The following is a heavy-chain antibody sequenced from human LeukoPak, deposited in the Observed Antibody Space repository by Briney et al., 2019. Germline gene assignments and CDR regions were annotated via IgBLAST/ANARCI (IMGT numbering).Heavy chain of an antibody. J-gene: IGHJ4*02. D-gene: IGHD3-9*01. V-gene: IGHV3-30-3*01. CDR1: GFTFGSYA. Sequence: QSGGSQRLSCAASGFTFGSYAMHWVRQAPGKGLEWVAVISYDGSNKYYADSVKGRFTISRDNSKNTLYLQMNSLRAEDTAVYYCARPPRYFDWLLPFDYWGQGTLVTVSS. CDR2: ISYDGSNK. CDR3: ARPPRYFDWLLPFDY.